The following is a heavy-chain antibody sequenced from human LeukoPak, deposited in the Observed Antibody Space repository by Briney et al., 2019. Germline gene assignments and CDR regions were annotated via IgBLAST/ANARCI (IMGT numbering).Heavy chain of an antibody. D-gene: IGHD3-16*01. V-gene: IGHV3-30*18. Sequence: GGSLRLSCAASGFTLTTYSIHWVRQAPGKGLEWVAVMSYDGTNKYYADSVKGRFTISRDNSKNTLYLQMNSLRAEDTAVYYCAKWGGVYYFDYWGQGTLVTVSS. J-gene: IGHJ4*02. CDR2: MSYDGTNK. CDR3: AKWGGVYYFDY. CDR1: GFTLTTYS.